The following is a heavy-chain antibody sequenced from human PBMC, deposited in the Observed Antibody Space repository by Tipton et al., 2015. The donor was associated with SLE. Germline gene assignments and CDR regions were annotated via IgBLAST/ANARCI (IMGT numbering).Heavy chain of an antibody. CDR3: ARLLSPEHAFDI. Sequence: TLSLTCTVSGGSISSYYWSWIRQPPGKGLEWIGYIYYSWCTNYNPSLKSRVTISVCTSKNQFSLKLSSVTAADTAVYYCARLLSPEHAFDIWGQGTMVTVSS. J-gene: IGHJ3*02. CDR1: GGSISSYY. CDR2: IYYSWCT. D-gene: IGHD2-15*01. V-gene: IGHV4-59*08.